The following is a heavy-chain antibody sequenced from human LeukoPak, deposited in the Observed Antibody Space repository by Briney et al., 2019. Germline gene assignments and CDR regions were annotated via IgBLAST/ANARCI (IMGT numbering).Heavy chain of an antibody. V-gene: IGHV3-7*01. CDR3: ARDIPGGASFLDQ. CDR1: GFTFNNYW. CDR2: IHESGSYQ. J-gene: IGHJ5*02. Sequence: GGSLRLSCAASGFTFNNYWITWVRQAPGKGLEWVAHIHESGSYQNYVASVRGRFTVSRDNTKRVLYLQMDSLRAEDTAVYYCARDIPGGASFLDQWGQGTLVTVSS. D-gene: IGHD5-18*01.